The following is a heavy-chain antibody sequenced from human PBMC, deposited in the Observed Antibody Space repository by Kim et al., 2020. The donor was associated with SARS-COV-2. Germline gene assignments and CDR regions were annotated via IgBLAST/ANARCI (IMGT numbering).Heavy chain of an antibody. V-gene: IGHV4-59*01. CDR2: IYYSGST. D-gene: IGHD1-7*01. CDR3: ARGNYNWHYMGPLHYFDY. J-gene: IGHJ4*01. CDR1: GGSISSYY. Sequence: SETLSLTCTVSGGSISSYYWSWIRQPPGKGLEWIGYIYYSGSTNYNPSLKSRVTISVDTSKNQFSLKLSSVTAADTAVYYCARGNYNWHYMGPLHYFDY.